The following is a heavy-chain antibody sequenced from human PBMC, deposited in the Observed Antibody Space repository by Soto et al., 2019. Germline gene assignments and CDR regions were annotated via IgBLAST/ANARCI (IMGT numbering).Heavy chain of an antibody. CDR2: IFCSGTT. CDR1: GGSISRGGYY. Sequence: QVQLQESGPGLVKPSQTLSLTCTVSGGSISRGGYYWNWIRQHPGKGLEWIGYIFCSGTTYYNPSLKSRVTISVDTSENQFSPKLSSVAAADTAVYYCARSVDPWGQGTLVTVSS. J-gene: IGHJ5*02. CDR3: ARSVDP. V-gene: IGHV4-31*03.